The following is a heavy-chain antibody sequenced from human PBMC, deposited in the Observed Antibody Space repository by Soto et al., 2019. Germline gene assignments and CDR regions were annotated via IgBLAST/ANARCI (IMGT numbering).Heavy chain of an antibody. CDR2: ISTYNGNT. V-gene: IGHV1-18*01. CDR3: ARTDSRPQDFDY. CDR1: GYTFASYG. D-gene: IGHD3-22*01. J-gene: IGHJ4*02. Sequence: QVQLVQSGAEVKKPGASVKVSCKASGYTFASYGITWVRQAPGQGLEWMGWISTYNGNTHYARKLQGRVTMTTYTSTSTAYMELRSLRSDDTAVYYCARTDSRPQDFDYWGQGTLVTVSS.